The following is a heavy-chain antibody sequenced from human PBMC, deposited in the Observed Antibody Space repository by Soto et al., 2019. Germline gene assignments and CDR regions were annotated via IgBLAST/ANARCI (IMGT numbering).Heavy chain of an antibody. Sequence: NPSETLSLTCAVYGGSFSGYYWSWIRQPPGKGLEWIGEINHSGSTNYNPSLKSRVTISVDTSKNQFSLKLSSVTAADTAVYYCARVKRIVVVVAATPYYYYGMDVWGQGTTVTVSS. V-gene: IGHV4-34*01. J-gene: IGHJ6*02. CDR3: ARVKRIVVVVAATPYYYYGMDV. D-gene: IGHD2-15*01. CDR2: INHSGST. CDR1: GGSFSGYY.